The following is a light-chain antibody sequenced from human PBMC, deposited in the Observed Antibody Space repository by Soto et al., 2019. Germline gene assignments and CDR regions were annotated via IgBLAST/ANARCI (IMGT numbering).Light chain of an antibody. CDR3: QQYDNLSIT. V-gene: IGKV1-33*01. CDR1: QSLLHSNGYNY. J-gene: IGKJ5*01. Sequence: MTQSPLSLPVTPGEPASISCRSSQSLLHSNGYNYLNWYQQKPGKAPKLLIYDASNLETGVPSRFSGSGSGTDFTFTISSLQPEDIATYYCQQYDNLSITFGQGTRLEIK. CDR2: DAS.